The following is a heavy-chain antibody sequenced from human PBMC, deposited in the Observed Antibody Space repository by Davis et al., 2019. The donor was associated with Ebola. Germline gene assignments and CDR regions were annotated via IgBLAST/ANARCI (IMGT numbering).Heavy chain of an antibody. D-gene: IGHD5-12*01. CDR2: ISWNSGSI. V-gene: IGHV3-9*01. Sequence: SLKISCAASGFTFDDYAMHWVRQAPGKGLEWVSGISWNSGSIGYADSVKGRFTISRDNAKNSLYLQMNSLRAEDTALYYCAKDKHPSIVATITSAFDIWGQGTMVTVSS. CDR1: GFTFDDYA. CDR3: AKDKHPSIVATITSAFDI. J-gene: IGHJ3*02.